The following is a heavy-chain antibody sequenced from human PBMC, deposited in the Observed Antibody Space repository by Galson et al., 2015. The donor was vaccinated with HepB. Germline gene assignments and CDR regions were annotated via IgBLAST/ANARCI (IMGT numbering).Heavy chain of an antibody. D-gene: IGHD2-2*02. CDR3: ARDRGYCSSTSCYIFKQGWFDP. CDR2: TYYRSKWYN. J-gene: IGHJ5*02. Sequence: CAISGDSVSSNSAAWNWIRQSPSRGLEWLGRTYYRSKWYNDYAVSVKSRITINPDTSKNQFSLQLNSVTPEDTAVYYCARDRGYCSSTSCYIFKQGWFDPWGQGTLVTVSS. CDR1: GDSVSSNSAA. V-gene: IGHV6-1*01.